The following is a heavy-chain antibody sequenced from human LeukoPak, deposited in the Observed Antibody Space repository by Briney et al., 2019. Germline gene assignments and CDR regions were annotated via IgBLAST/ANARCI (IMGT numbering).Heavy chain of an antibody. CDR1: GFTFSDYY. CDR2: ISSSGSYT. D-gene: IGHD2-2*01. J-gene: IGHJ4*02. Sequence: GGSLRLSCAASGFTFSDYYMSWIRQAPGKGLEWVSYISSSGSYTNYADSVKGRFTISRDNAKNSPYLQMNSLRAEDTAVYYCASMYCSSTSCYVFDYWGQGTLVTVSS. CDR3: ASMYCSSTSCYVFDY. V-gene: IGHV3-11*06.